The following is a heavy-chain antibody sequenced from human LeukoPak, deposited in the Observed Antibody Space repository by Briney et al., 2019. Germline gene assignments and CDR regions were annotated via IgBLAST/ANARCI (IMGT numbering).Heavy chain of an antibody. Sequence: PGGSLRLSCAAAGFTLSNYWMSWVRQAPGKGLEWVANIKKDGSEKYYVDSVKGRFTISRDNAENSLYLQMNSLRAEDTAVYYCASPYCSTTSCSTLHAFWGQGTLVTVSS. V-gene: IGHV3-7*01. CDR1: GFTLSNYW. CDR2: IKKDGSEK. CDR3: ASPYCSTTSCSTLHAF. J-gene: IGHJ4*02. D-gene: IGHD2-2*01.